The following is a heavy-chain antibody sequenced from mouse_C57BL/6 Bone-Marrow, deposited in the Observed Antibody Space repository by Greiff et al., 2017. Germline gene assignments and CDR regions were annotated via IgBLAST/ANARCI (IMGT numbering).Heavy chain of an antibody. CDR3: ARSGPNWYFDV. Sequence: VQLQQPGAELVMPGASVKLSCKASGYTFTSYWMHWVKQRPGQGLEWIGELDPSDSYTNYNQKFKGKSTLTVDKSSSTAYMQLSSLTSEDSAVYYCARSGPNWYFDVWGTGTTVTVSS. V-gene: IGHV1-69*01. CDR1: GYTFTSYW. CDR2: LDPSDSYT. J-gene: IGHJ1*03.